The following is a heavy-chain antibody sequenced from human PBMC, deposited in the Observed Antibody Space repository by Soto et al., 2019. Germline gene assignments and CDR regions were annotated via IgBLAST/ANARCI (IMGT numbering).Heavy chain of an antibody. D-gene: IGHD1-7*01. CDR1: GFTFSSYV. CDR2: ISGSGGNT. Sequence: VGSLRLSCAASGFTFSSYVMSWVRQAPGKGLEWVSAISGSGGNTYYADSVKGRFTISRDNSENTLYLQMNSLRAEDTAVYYCAKVPYNSWNYLYFDYWGQGTLVTVSS. V-gene: IGHV3-23*01. CDR3: AKVPYNSWNYLYFDY. J-gene: IGHJ4*02.